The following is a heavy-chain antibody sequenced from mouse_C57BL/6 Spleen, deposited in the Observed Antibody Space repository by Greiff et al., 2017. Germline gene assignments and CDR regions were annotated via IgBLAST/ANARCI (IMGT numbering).Heavy chain of an antibody. D-gene: IGHD1-1*02. CDR3: SRGSWSWYFDV. Sequence: QVQLKQPGAELVKPGASVKLSCKASGYTFTSYWMHWVKQRPGQGLEWIGMIHPNSGSTNYNEKFKSKATLTVDKSSSTAYMQLISLTSEDSAVYYCSRGSWSWYFDVWGTGTTVTVSS. V-gene: IGHV1-64*01. CDR1: GYTFTSYW. J-gene: IGHJ1*03. CDR2: IHPNSGST.